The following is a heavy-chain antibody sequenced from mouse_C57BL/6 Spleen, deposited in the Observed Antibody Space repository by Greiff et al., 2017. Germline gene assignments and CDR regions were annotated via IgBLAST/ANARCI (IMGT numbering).Heavy chain of an antibody. CDR2: IDPSDSYT. Sequence: VQLQQPGAELVRPGTSVKLSCKASGYTFTSYWMHWVKQRPGQDLEWIGVIDPSDSYTNYNQKFKGKATLTVDTSSSTAYMQLSSLTSEDSAVYYCASELRDAMDYWGQGTSVTVSS. J-gene: IGHJ4*01. CDR3: ASELRDAMDY. D-gene: IGHD1-1*01. V-gene: IGHV1-59*01. CDR1: GYTFTSYW.